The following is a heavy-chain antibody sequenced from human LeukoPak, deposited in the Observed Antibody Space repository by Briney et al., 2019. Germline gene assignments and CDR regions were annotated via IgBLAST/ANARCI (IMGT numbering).Heavy chain of an antibody. V-gene: IGHV5-51*01. CDR2: IYPGDSDT. D-gene: IGHD6-19*01. J-gene: IGHJ4*02. CDR3: ARCPTSSSGFEFDY. CDR1: GYRFTSYW. Sequence: PGESLKISCKGSGYRFTSYWIGWVRQMPGKGLEWMGIIYPGDSDTRYSPSFQGQVTISAAKSINTAYLQWSSLKASDTAMYYCARCPTSSSGFEFDYWGQGTLVTVSS.